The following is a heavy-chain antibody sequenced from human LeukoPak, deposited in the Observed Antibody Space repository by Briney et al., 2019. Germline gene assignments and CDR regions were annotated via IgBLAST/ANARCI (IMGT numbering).Heavy chain of an antibody. V-gene: IGHV3-30*18. CDR1: GFTFSNYG. CDR3: AKGYCSSTSCYPEAPSDY. D-gene: IGHD2-2*01. Sequence: GRSLRLSCAASGFTFSNYGMHWVRQAPGKGLEWVAVISYDGNSKYYVDSVKGRFTISRDNSKNTLYLQMNSLRAEDTAVYYCAKGYCSSTSCYPEAPSDYWDQGTLVTVSS. CDR2: ISYDGNSK. J-gene: IGHJ4*02.